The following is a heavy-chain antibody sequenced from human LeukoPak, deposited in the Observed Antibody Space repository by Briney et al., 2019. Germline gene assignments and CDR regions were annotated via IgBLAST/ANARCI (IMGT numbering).Heavy chain of an antibody. CDR1: GYTFTGYY. CDR2: INPNSGGT. Sequence: ASVKVSCKASGYTFTGYYMHWVRQAPGQGLEWMGWINPNSGGTNYAQKFQGRVTLTRDTSISTAYMELSRLRSDDTAVYYCASLWGEWEQLDYWGQGTLVTVSS. V-gene: IGHV1-2*02. D-gene: IGHD1-26*01. J-gene: IGHJ4*02. CDR3: ASLWGEWEQLDY.